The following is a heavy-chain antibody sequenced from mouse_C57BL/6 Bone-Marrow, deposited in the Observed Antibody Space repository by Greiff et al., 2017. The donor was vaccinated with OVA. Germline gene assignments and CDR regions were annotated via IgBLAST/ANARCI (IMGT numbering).Heavy chain of an antibody. J-gene: IGHJ1*03. CDR3: TTSLYYGSRQGYFDV. V-gene: IGHV14-4*01. CDR1: GFNIKDDY. CDR2: IDPENGDT. D-gene: IGHD1-1*01. Sequence: VQLQHSGAELVRPGASVKLSCTASGFNIKDDYMHWVKQRPEQGLEWIGWIDPENGDTEYASKFQGKATITADTSSNTAYLQLSSLTSEDTAVYYCTTSLYYGSRQGYFDVWGTGTTVTVSS.